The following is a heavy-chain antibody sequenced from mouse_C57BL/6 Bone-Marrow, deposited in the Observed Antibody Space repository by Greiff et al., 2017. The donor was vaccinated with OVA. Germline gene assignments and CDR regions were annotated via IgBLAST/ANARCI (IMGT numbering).Heavy chain of an antibody. V-gene: IGHV1-55*01. CDR2: IYPGSGST. D-gene: IGHD1-1*01. CDR1: GYTFTSYW. CDR3: ARAKFYYSGSRDWYFDV. J-gene: IGHJ1*03. Sequence: QVQLQQPGAELVKPGASVKMSCKASGYTFTSYWITWVKQRPGQGLEWIGDIYPGSGSTNYNEKFKSKATLTVDTSSSTAYMQLSSLTSEESEVYYCARAKFYYSGSRDWYFDVWGTGTTVTVSS.